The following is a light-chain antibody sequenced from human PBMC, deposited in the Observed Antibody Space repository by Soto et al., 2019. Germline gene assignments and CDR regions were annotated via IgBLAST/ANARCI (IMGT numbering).Light chain of an antibody. CDR2: DAS. CDR1: QNINNY. CDR3: QQYENRPT. J-gene: IGKJ5*01. Sequence: IQMPQSPSSLSASVGDRVTITCQASQNINNYLNWYQQKPGRAPKLLIYDASNLEAGVPSRFRGSGSGTDFTFTISRLQHEDIATYYCQQYENRPTFGQGTRLEIK. V-gene: IGKV1-33*01.